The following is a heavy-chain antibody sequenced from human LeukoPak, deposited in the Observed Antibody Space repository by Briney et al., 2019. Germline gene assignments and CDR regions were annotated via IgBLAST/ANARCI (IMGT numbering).Heavy chain of an antibody. CDR3: ARGRRDGYSYYYMDV. CDR1: GGSITSSSY. J-gene: IGHJ6*03. Sequence: PSETLSLTCTVSGGSITSSSYWGWIRQPPGKGLEWIGSISYSGNTYYKSSLKSRVTISVDTSKNQFSLKLRSVTAADTAVYYCARGRRDGYSYYYMDVWGKGTTVTISS. CDR2: ISYSGNT. D-gene: IGHD5-24*01. V-gene: IGHV4-39*01.